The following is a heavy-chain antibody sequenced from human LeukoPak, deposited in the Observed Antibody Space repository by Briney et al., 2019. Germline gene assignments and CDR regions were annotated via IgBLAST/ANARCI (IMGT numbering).Heavy chain of an antibody. J-gene: IGHJ4*02. D-gene: IGHD6-19*01. CDR2: IYYSGST. CDR3: ARESSSGWYPY. CDR1: GGSVSSGSYY. Sequence: SETQSLTCTVSGGSVSSGSYYWSWIRQPPGKGLEWIGYIYYSGSTNYNPSLKSRVTISVDTSKNQFSLKLSSVTAADTAVYYCARESSSGWYPYWGQGTLVTVSS. V-gene: IGHV4-61*01.